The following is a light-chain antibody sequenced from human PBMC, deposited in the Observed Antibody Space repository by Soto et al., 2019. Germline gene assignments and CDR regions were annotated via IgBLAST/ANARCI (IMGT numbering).Light chain of an antibody. V-gene: IGKV1-5*01. J-gene: IGKJ5*01. CDR2: DVS. CDR1: QTISTY. CDR3: QQLGTYPIT. Sequence: DIQMTQSPSPLSASVGDRATITCRASQTISTYLNWYQQKPGKAPKLLLYDVSSLESGVPSRFSGSGSGTEFTLTISNLPPDDFATYYCQQLGTYPITFGQGTRLEIK.